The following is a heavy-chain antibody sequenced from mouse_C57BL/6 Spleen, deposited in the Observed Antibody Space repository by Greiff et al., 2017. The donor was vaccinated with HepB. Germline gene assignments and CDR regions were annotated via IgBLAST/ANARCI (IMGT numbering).Heavy chain of an antibody. CDR2: IHPNSGST. Sequence: QVQLQQPGAELVKPGASVKLSCKASGYTFTSYWMHWVKQRPGQGLEWIGMIHPNSGSTNYNEKFKSKATLTVDKSSSTAYMQLSSLTSEDSAVYYCARSEAVVEGSAMDYWGQGTSLTVSS. V-gene: IGHV1-64*01. CDR3: ARSEAVVEGSAMDY. J-gene: IGHJ4*01. D-gene: IGHD1-1*01. CDR1: GYTFTSYW.